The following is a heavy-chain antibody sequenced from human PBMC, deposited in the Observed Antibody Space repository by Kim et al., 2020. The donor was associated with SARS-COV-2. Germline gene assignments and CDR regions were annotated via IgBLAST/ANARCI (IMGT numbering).Heavy chain of an antibody. V-gene: IGHV4-4*06. Sequence: LKSRVTMSVDTSKNQFSLKLSSVTAADTAVYYCARGEAGGVVTAPYYFDYWGQGTLVTVSS. CDR3: ARGEAGGVVTAPYYFDY. D-gene: IGHD2-21*02. J-gene: IGHJ4*02.